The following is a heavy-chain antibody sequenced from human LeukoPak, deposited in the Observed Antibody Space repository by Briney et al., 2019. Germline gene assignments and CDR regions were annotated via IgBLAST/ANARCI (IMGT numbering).Heavy chain of an antibody. CDR2: ISISSSTI. Sequence: GGSLRLSCAASGFTFSSYSMNWVRQAPGKGLEWGSYISISSSTIYYADSGKGRFTISRDNAKNSLYLQMNSLRAEDTAVYYCERSIFGVVIKFLAFDIWGEGTMVSVSS. J-gene: IGHJ3*02. CDR1: GFTFSSYS. V-gene: IGHV3-48*01. CDR3: ERSIFGVVIKFLAFDI. D-gene: IGHD3-3*01.